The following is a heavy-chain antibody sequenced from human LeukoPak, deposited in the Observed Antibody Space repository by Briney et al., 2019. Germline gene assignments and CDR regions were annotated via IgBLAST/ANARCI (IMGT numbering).Heavy chain of an antibody. CDR3: AREGDLDYGGNSGRSGGSGVNDY. J-gene: IGHJ4*02. CDR1: GVSISSGGYY. D-gene: IGHD4-23*01. CDR2: IYYSGST. V-gene: IGHV4-31*03. Sequence: SQTLSLTCTVSGVSISSGGYYWSWIRQHPGKGLEWIGYIYYSGSTYCNPSLKSRVTISVDTSKNQFSLKLSSETAEDTDVYYCAREGDLDYGGNSGRSGGSGVNDYWGQGTLVTVSS.